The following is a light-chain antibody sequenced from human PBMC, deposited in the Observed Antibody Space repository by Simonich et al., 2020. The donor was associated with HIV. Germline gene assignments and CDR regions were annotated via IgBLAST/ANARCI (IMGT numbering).Light chain of an antibody. CDR1: QGISNS. Sequence: DIQMTQSPSSLSASVGDRVTITCRARQGISNSLAWYQQKPGKAPQLLLYAASRLESGVPSRFRGSGSGTDYTLTISSLQPEDFATYYCQQYYSTPPTFGQGTKVEIK. V-gene: IGKV1-NL1*01. J-gene: IGKJ1*01. CDR2: AAS. CDR3: QQYYSTPPT.